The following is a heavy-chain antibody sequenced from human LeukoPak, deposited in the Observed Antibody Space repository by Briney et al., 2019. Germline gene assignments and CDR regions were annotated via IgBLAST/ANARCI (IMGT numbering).Heavy chain of an antibody. Sequence: ASVKVSFKASGYTFTGYYMHWVRQAPGQGLEWMGWINPNSGGTNYAQKFQGRVTMTRDTSISTAYMELSRLRSDDTAVYYCARAMIVVAGAFDIWGQGTMVTVSS. D-gene: IGHD3-22*01. CDR3: ARAMIVVAGAFDI. CDR2: INPNSGGT. CDR1: GYTFTGYY. J-gene: IGHJ3*02. V-gene: IGHV1-2*02.